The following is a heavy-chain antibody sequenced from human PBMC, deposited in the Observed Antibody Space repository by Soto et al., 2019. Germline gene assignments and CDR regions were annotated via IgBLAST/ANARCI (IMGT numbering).Heavy chain of an antibody. CDR3: ARGANYYDSSGYYYGLNYFDY. Sequence: SETLSLTCSVSGGSISSYYWSWIRQPAGKGLEWIGRIYASGGTNYNPSLQSRVTMSLDTSKNQFSLKLSSVTAADTAVYYCARGANYYDSSGYYYGLNYFDYWGQGTLVTVSS. CDR1: GGSISSYY. CDR2: IYASGGT. V-gene: IGHV4-4*07. J-gene: IGHJ4*02. D-gene: IGHD3-22*01.